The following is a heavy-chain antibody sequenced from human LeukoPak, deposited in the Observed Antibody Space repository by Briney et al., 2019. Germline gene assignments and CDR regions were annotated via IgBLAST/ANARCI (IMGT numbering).Heavy chain of an antibody. CDR2: ISGSGEST. CDR1: GFTFNNYA. V-gene: IGHV3-23*01. CDR3: AKSSGYSITWPLAY. J-gene: IGHJ4*02. Sequence: GGSLRLSCEASGFTFNNYAMTWVRQAPGKGLEWVSLISGSGESTYYEDSAKGRFTISRDNSKNTLNLQMNSLRVEDTAVYFCAKSSGYSITWPLAYWGQGILVTVSS. D-gene: IGHD6-13*01.